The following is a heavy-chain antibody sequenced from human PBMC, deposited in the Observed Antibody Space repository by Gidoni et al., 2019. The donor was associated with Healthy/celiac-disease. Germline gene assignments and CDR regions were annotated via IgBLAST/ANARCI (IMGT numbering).Heavy chain of an antibody. CDR2: IRGSGGST. CDR1: GFHFISYA. CDR3: AKALGFGELLPNWFDP. Sequence: EVQLLASGGGLVQPGGSLRLSCAASGFHFISYAMSWVRQAPGKGLEWVSAIRGSGGSTYYADSVKGRFTISRDNSKNTLYLQMNSLRAEDTAVYYCAKALGFGELLPNWFDPWGQGTLVTVSA. J-gene: IGHJ5*02. D-gene: IGHD3-10*01. V-gene: IGHV3-23*01.